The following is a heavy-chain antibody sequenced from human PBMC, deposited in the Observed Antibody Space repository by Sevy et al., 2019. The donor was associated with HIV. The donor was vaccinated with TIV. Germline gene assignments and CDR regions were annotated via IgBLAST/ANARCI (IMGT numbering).Heavy chain of an antibody. Sequence: GGSLRLSCAASGFTFSSYWMHWVRQAPGKGLVWVSRINSDGSSTSYADSVKGRFTISRDNAKNTRYLQMNSLRAEDMAVYYCARERPPDIVVVVAAGMDVWGQGTTVTVSS. J-gene: IGHJ6*02. V-gene: IGHV3-74*01. CDR3: ARERPPDIVVVVAAGMDV. D-gene: IGHD2-15*01. CDR1: GFTFSSYW. CDR2: INSDGSST.